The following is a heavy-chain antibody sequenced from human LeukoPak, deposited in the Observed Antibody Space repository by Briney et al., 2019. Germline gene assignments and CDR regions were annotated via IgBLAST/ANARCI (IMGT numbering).Heavy chain of an antibody. J-gene: IGHJ4*02. CDR3: ARVGYSGYDYRGYFDY. V-gene: IGHV4-59*12. D-gene: IGHD5-12*01. CDR2: ISYSGNT. CDR1: GDSITSYF. Sequence: SETLSLTCTVSGDSITSYFWSWIRQSPGEGLEWIGDISYSGNTNSNPSLKSRATISVDTSKNQFSLKLSSVTAADTAVYYCARVGYSGYDYRGYFDYWGQGTLVTVSS.